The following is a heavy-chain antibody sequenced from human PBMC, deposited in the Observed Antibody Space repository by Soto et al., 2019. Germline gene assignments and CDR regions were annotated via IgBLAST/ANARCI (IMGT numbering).Heavy chain of an antibody. CDR2: IWYDGSNK. CDR1: GFTFSSYG. D-gene: IGHD3-3*01. Sequence: GGSLRLSCAASGFTFSSYGMHWVRQAPGKGLEWVAVIWYDGSNKYYADSVKGRFTISRDNSKNTLYLQMNSLRAEDTAVYYCARDPPHTIFGVVPDDAFDIWGQGTMVTVSS. J-gene: IGHJ3*02. CDR3: ARDPPHTIFGVVPDDAFDI. V-gene: IGHV3-33*01.